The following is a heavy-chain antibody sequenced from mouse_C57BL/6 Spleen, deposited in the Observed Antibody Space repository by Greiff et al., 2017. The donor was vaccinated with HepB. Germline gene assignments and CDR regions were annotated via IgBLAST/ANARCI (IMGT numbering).Heavy chain of an antibody. CDR1: GYSFTGYY. CDR2: INPSTGGT. D-gene: IGHD4-1*01. J-gene: IGHJ2*01. CDR3: ARTAGTSFDY. V-gene: IGHV1-42*01. Sequence: VQLKESGPELVKPGASVKISCKASGYSFTGYYMNWVKQSPEKSLEWIGEINPSTGGTTYNQKFKAKATLTVDKSSSTAYMQLKSLTSEDSAVYDCARTAGTSFDYWGQGTTLTVSS.